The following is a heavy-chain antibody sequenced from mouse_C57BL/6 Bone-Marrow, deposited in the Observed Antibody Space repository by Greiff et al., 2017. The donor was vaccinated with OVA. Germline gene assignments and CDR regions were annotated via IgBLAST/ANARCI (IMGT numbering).Heavy chain of an antibody. CDR1: GYAFSSSW. V-gene: IGHV1-82*01. D-gene: IGHD1-1*01. J-gene: IGHJ1*03. CDR3: ARDYGSSHWYFDV. CDR2: IYPGDGDT. Sequence: QVQLQQSGPELVKPGASVKISCKASGYAFSSSWMNWVKQRPGKVLEWIGRIYPGDGDTNYNGKFKGKATLTADKSSSTAYMQLSSLTSEDSAVYFCARDYGSSHWYFDVWGTGTTVTVSS.